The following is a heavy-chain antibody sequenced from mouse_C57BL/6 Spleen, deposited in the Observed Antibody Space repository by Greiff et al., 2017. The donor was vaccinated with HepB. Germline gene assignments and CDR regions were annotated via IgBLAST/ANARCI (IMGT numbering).Heavy chain of an antibody. CDR1: GYTFTSYW. J-gene: IGHJ4*01. V-gene: IGHV1-5*01. CDR2: IYPGNSDN. CDR3: TRVGYYAMDY. Sequence: EVQLQQSGTVLARPGASVKMSCKTSGYTFTSYWMHWVKQRPGQGLEWIGAIYPGNSDNSYNQKFKGKATLTAVTSASTAYMELSSLTNEYSAVYYYTRVGYYAMDYWGQGTSVTVSS.